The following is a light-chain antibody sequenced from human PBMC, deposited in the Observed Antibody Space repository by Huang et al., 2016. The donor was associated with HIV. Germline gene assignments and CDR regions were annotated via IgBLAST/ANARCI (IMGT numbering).Light chain of an antibody. CDR1: QSISSY. Sequence: DIQMTQSPSSLSASVGDRVTITCRASQSISSYLNWYQQKPGKAPKLLIYAASSLQSGVPSRFSGSGAGTDFTLTISSLQPEDFATYYCQQSYTPFTFGLGTKVDIK. CDR3: QQSYTPFT. CDR2: AAS. J-gene: IGKJ3*01. V-gene: IGKV1-39*01.